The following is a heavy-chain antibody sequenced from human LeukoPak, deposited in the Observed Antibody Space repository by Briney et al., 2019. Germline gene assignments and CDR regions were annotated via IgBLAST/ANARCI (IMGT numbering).Heavy chain of an antibody. D-gene: IGHD1-26*01. J-gene: IGHJ4*02. Sequence: GASVKVSCKASGYTFTSYGISWVRQAPGQGLEWMGWISAYNGNTNYAQKLQGRVTMTTDTSTSTAYMELRSLRSDDTAVYYCARAGTGVGGRAGPFDYWGQGTLVTVSS. CDR3: ARAGTGVGGRAGPFDY. CDR2: ISAYNGNT. V-gene: IGHV1-18*01. CDR1: GYTFTSYG.